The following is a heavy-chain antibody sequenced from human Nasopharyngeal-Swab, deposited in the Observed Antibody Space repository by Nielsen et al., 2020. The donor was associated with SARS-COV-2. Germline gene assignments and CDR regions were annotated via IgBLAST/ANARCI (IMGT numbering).Heavy chain of an antibody. V-gene: IGHV3-21*01. J-gene: IGHJ4*02. D-gene: IGHD1-26*01. Sequence: GESLKISCAASGFTFSDYKMNWVRQAPGKGLEWVSSISGSSSSIYYTDSVKGRFTISRDNAKNSLYLQMNSRRAKDTAVYYCARGYSGGYRAYWGQGTLVTVSS. CDR1: GFTFSDYK. CDR3: ARGYSGGYRAY. CDR2: ISGSSSSI.